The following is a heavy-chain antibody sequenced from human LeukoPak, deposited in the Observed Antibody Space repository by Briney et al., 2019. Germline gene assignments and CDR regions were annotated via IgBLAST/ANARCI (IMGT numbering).Heavy chain of an antibody. CDR3: ARKWLTRGGMDV. V-gene: IGHV4-34*01. D-gene: IGHD5-24*01. CDR1: GGSFSGYY. CDR2: INHSGST. J-gene: IGHJ6*04. Sequence: SETLSLTCAVYGGSFSGYYWSWIRQPPGKGLEWIGEINHSGSTDYNPSLKSRVTISVDTSKNQFSLKLSSVTAADTAVYYCARKWLTRGGMDVWGKGTTVTVSS.